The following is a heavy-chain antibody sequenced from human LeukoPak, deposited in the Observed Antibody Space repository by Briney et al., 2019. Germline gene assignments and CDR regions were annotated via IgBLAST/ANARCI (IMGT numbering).Heavy chain of an antibody. CDR3: AKEHDYSNAAPEWGFDS. V-gene: IGHV3-23*01. Sequence: GGSLRLSCAASGFTFSIYAMSWVRQAPGKGLEWVSGISGSSSHTMDADSVRGRFTISRDNTRNTLYLHMNNVRAEDTALYYCAKEHDYSNAAPEWGFDSWGQVTRVTVSS. J-gene: IGHJ4*02. CDR2: ISGSSSHT. D-gene: IGHD3-3*01. CDR1: GFTFSIYA.